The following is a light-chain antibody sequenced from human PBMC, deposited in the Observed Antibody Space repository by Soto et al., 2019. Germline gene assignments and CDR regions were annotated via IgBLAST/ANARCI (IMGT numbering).Light chain of an antibody. V-gene: IGKV1-5*01. Sequence: DIQMTQSPSTLSASVGDRVTITCRASQSISDRLAWYQQKPGKAPKLLIYHASTLESGVPPRFSGSGSGTEFTLTISSLQPDDFATYYCQQYNSYSFGQGTKVDI. J-gene: IGKJ1*01. CDR1: QSISDR. CDR3: QQYNSYS. CDR2: HAS.